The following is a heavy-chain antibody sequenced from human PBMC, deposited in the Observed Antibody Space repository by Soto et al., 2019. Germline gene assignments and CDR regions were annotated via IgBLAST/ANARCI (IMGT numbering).Heavy chain of an antibody. Sequence: QVQLVQSGAEVKKPGASVKVSCKASGYTFTSYAMHWVRQAPGQRLAWMGWINAGNVNTKYSQKLQGRVTITRDTSASTDYMELSSLRSEDTAVYYCAREGGSSSWYVLYYYGMDVWGQGTTVTVSS. CDR1: GYTFTSYA. J-gene: IGHJ6*02. V-gene: IGHV1-3*01. CDR3: AREGGSSSWYVLYYYGMDV. CDR2: INAGNVNT. D-gene: IGHD6-13*01.